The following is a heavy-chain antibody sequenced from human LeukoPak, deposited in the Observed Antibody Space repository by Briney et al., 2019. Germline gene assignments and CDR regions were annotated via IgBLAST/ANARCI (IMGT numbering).Heavy chain of an antibody. Sequence: SQTLSLXCTVSGGSISSGDYYWSWIRQPPGKGLEWIGYIYYSGSTYYNPSLKSRVTISVDTSKNQFSLKLSSVAAADTAVYYCARSNGKYQLPINYWGQGTLVTVSS. CDR2: IYYSGST. D-gene: IGHD2-2*01. CDR1: GGSISSGDYY. V-gene: IGHV4-30-4*08. J-gene: IGHJ4*02. CDR3: ARSNGKYQLPINY.